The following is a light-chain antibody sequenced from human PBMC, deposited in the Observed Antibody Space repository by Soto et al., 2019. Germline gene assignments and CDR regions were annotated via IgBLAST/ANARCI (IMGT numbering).Light chain of an antibody. V-gene: IGKV3-11*01. CDR2: DAS. Sequence: EIVLTQSPATLSLSPGERATLSCRASQSVSSYLAWYQQKPGQAPRLLIYDASNRATGIPARFSGSGSGTDFTLTISSLEPEDFAVYYCQQRSNWPRTFGGRSMVDVK. CDR3: QQRSNWPRT. CDR1: QSVSSY. J-gene: IGKJ4*01.